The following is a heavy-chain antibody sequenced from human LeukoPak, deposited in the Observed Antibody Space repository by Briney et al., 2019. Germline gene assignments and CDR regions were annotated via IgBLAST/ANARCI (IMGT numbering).Heavy chain of an antibody. CDR3: ARQVLGYSYGLGYYYMDV. CDR1: GYTFTGYY. V-gene: IGHV1-2*02. Sequence: GASVKVSCKASGYTFTGYYMHWVRQAPGQGLEWMGWINPNSGGTNYAQKFQGRVTMTRDTSISTAYMELSRLRSDDTAVYYCARQVLGYSYGLGYYYMDVWGKGTTVTVSS. CDR2: INPNSGGT. J-gene: IGHJ6*03. D-gene: IGHD5-18*01.